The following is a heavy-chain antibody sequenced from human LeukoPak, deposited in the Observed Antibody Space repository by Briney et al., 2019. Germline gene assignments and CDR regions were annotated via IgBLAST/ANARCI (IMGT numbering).Heavy chain of an antibody. CDR2: ISGSGGST. D-gene: IGHD1-14*01. Sequence: SGGSLRLSCAASGFTFSSYAMSWVRQAPGKGLEWVSAISGSGGSTYYADSVKGRFTISRDNSKNTLYLQMNSLRAEDTAVYYCARDINRGARINPFDYWGQGTLVTVSS. V-gene: IGHV3-23*01. J-gene: IGHJ4*02. CDR3: ARDINRGARINPFDY. CDR1: GFTFSSYA.